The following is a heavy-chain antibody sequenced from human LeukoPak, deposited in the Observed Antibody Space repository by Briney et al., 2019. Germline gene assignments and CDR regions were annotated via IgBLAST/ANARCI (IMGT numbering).Heavy chain of an antibody. Sequence: AETLSLTCAVYGESFNRYYWSWIRQSPGKGLEGIAEIDHRGDTNYNPSVKGRVTISIDTSKNQFSLKVKSVTATDTAVYYCARGPTISGTGYFDYRGQGTLVTVSS. CDR3: ARGPTISGTGYFDY. CDR1: GESFNRYY. D-gene: IGHD1-7*01. J-gene: IGHJ4*03. CDR2: IDHRGDT. V-gene: IGHV4-34*01.